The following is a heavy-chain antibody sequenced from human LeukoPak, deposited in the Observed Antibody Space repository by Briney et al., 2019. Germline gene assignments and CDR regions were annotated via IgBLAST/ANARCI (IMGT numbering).Heavy chain of an antibody. CDR2: INPSGGST. V-gene: IGHV1-46*01. CDR1: GYTFTSYY. D-gene: IGHD1-14*01. CDR3: AGGITGTDY. Sequence: ASVKVSCKASGYTFTSYYMHWVRQAPGQGLEWMGIINPSGGSTSYAQKFQGRVTMTRDTSISTAYMELSSLRSDDTALYYCAGGITGTDYWGQGTLVTVSP. J-gene: IGHJ4*02.